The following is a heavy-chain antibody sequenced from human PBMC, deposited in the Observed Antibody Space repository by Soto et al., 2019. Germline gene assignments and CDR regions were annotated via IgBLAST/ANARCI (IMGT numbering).Heavy chain of an antibody. D-gene: IGHD2-2*01. CDR3: ATILGYCSSTSCFPGAFDI. CDR2: FDPEDGET. CDR1: GYTLTELS. J-gene: IGHJ3*02. V-gene: IGHV1-24*01. Sequence: QVQLVQSGAAVKKPGASVQVSCKVSGYTLTELSMHWVRQAPAKGLEWMGGFDPEDGETIYAQKFQGRVTMTEDTATDTAYMELRSLKSEDPAVYYCATILGYCSSTSCFPGAFDIWGQGTMVSVSS.